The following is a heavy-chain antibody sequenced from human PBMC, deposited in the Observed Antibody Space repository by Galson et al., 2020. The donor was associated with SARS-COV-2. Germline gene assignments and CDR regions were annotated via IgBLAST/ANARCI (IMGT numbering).Heavy chain of an antibody. Sequence: GSLRLSCTASGFTVNSNYMSWVRQAPGRGLEWVSIIYPDGSTYYADSVRGRFSISRDNSKSIVYFQMNSVRAEDTAVYYCARTTYYYDSSGSSDAFDLWGQGTMVTVSS. CDR3: ARTTYYYDSSGSSDAFDL. J-gene: IGHJ3*01. V-gene: IGHV3-53*01. CDR1: GFTVNSNY. D-gene: IGHD3-22*01. CDR2: IYPDGST.